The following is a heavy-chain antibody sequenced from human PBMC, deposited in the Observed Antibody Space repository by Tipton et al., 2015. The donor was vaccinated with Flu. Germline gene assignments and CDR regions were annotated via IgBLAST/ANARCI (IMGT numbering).Heavy chain of an antibody. J-gene: IGHJ6*02. CDR3: ARVISGGMDV. CDR1: GFTFSSYA. D-gene: IGHD7-27*01. Sequence: SLRLSCAASGFTFSSYAMHWVRQAPGKGLEYVSAISSNGGSTYYADSVKGRFTISRDNSKNTLYPQMGSLRAEDMAVYYCARVISGGMDVWGQGTTVTVSS. CDR2: ISSNGGST. V-gene: IGHV3-64*02.